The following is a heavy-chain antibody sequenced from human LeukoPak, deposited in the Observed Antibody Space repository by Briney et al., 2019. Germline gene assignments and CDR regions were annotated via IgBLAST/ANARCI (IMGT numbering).Heavy chain of an antibody. CDR3: ARGGGDNWNDYFDY. CDR2: IKQDGSEK. Sequence: GGSLRLSCAASGFAFSRYWMSWVRQAPGKGLEWVANIKQDGSEKYYVDSVKGRFTISRDNAKNSLYPQMNSLRAEDTAVYYCARGGGDNWNDYFDYWGQGTLVTVSS. CDR1: GFAFSRYW. D-gene: IGHD1-1*01. V-gene: IGHV3-7*03. J-gene: IGHJ4*02.